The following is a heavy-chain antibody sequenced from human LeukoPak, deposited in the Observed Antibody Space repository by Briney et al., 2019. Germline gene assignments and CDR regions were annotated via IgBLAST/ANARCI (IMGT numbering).Heavy chain of an antibody. CDR2: IYSDNT. V-gene: IGHV3-53*01. D-gene: IGHD3-10*01. Sequence: GGSLRLSCTVSGFTVSSNSMSCVRQAPGKGLEWVSFIYSDNTHYSDSVKGRFTISRDNSKNTLYLQMNSLRAEDTAVYYCARDGRGSRSSWFDPWGQGTLVIVSS. J-gene: IGHJ5*02. CDR1: GFTVSSNS. CDR3: ARDGRGSRSSWFDP.